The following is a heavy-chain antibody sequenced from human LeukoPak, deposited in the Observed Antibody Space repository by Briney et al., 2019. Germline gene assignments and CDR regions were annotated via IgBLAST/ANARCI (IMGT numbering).Heavy chain of an antibody. CDR1: GFTFDDYG. V-gene: IGHV3-20*04. CDR2: INWNGGRT. J-gene: IGHJ4*02. D-gene: IGHD6-13*01. CDR3: AKDVVSSRWTNFDY. Sequence: GGSLRLSCAASGFTFDDYGMSWVRQVPGKGLEWVSGINWNGGRTGHADSVKGRFTISRDNAKNSLYLQMNSLRAGDTALYYCAKDVVSSRWTNFDYWGQGTLVTVSS.